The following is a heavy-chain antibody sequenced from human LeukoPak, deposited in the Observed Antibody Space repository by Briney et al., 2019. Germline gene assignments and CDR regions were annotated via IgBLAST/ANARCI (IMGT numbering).Heavy chain of an antibody. CDR2: ISGSGGST. CDR1: GFTFSSYA. Sequence: GGSLRLSCAASGFTFSSYAMSWVRQAPGKGLEWVSAISGSGGSTYYADSVKGRFTISRDNSKNTLYLQMNSLRAEDTAVYYCAKTYYYDSSGYYYPYYFDYWGQGTLVTVSS. V-gene: IGHV3-23*01. D-gene: IGHD3-22*01. CDR3: AKTYYYDSSGYYYPYYFDY. J-gene: IGHJ4*02.